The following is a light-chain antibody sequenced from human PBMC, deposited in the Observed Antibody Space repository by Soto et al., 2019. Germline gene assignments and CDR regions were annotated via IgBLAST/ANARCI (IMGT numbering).Light chain of an antibody. CDR1: SSDVGGHNY. V-gene: IGLV2-8*01. CDR3: SSYAASNNFYFV. Sequence: QSVLTQSASVSGSPGQSITISCTGTSSDVGGHNYVSWHQQHPGKAPALMIYQVTNRPSGVPDRFSGSKSGNTASLTVSGLQAEDEADYYCSSYAASNNFYFVFGGGTKVTVL. J-gene: IGLJ3*02. CDR2: QVT.